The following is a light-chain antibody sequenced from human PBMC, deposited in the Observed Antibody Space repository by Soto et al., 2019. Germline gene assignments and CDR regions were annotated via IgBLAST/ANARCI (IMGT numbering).Light chain of an antibody. J-gene: IGKJ4*01. V-gene: IGKV2-28*01. CDR3: MQTLQTPT. CDR1: QSLLHSDGYNY. Sequence: DIVMTQSPLSLSVTPGEPASISCRSSQSLLHSDGYNYLDWYLQKPGQSPQLLIYLGSNRASGVPDRFSGSGSGTDFTLKISRVEAEDVGVHYCMQTLQTPTFGGGTKVEIK. CDR2: LGS.